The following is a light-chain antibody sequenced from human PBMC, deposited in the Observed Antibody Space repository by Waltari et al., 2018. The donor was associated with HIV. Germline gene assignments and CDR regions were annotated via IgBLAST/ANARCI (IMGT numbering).Light chain of an antibody. V-gene: IGLV1-51*01. CDR3: GTWDSSLSAVV. J-gene: IGLJ2*01. Sequence: QSVLTQPPSVSAAPGQKVTISCSGRTSNIGNNYVSWYQQLPGTAPKLLISDNNKRPSGIPDRFSGSKSGTSATLGITGLQTGDEADYYCGTWDSSLSAVVFGGGTKLTVL. CDR1: TSNIGNNY. CDR2: DNN.